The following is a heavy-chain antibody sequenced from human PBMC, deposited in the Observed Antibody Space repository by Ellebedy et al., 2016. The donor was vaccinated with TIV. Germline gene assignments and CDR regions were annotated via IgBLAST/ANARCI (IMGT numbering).Heavy chain of an antibody. D-gene: IGHD5-12*01. CDR3: ARGEYSGYAPPAY. J-gene: IGHJ4*02. V-gene: IGHV3-33*01. Sequence: GGSLRLSCATSGFTFSSYAMHWVRQAPGKGLEWVAVMWHGGISKDYADSVKGRFAISGDNSKNTLYLQMNNRRTEDTAVYYCARGEYSGYAPPAYWGQGTLVIVSS. CDR1: GFTFSSYA. CDR2: MWHGGISK.